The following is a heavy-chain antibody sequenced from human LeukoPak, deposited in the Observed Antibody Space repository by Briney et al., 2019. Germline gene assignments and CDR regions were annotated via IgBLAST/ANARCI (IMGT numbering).Heavy chain of an antibody. CDR2: INNDGSKT. CDR1: GFTFSSYW. J-gene: IGHJ4*02. V-gene: IGHV3-74*01. Sequence: GGSLRLSCAASGFTFSSYWMSWVRQAPGKGPKWVSHINNDGSKTYYADSVKGRFTISRDNAKNTLYLQMNSLRDDDTAVYYCATSQLTSGYSFDFWGQGTLVSVSS. D-gene: IGHD3-22*01. CDR3: ATSQLTSGYSFDF.